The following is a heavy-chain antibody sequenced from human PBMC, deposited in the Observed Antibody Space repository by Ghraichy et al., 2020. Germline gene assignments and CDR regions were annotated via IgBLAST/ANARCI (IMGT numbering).Heavy chain of an antibody. CDR1: GYTFTSYG. CDR2: ISAYNGNT. V-gene: IGHV1-18*01. D-gene: IGHD3-10*01. J-gene: IGHJ4*02. Sequence: ASVKVSCKASGYTFTSYGISWVRQAPGQGLEWMGWISAYNGNTNYAQKLQGRVTMTTDTSTSTAYMELRSLRSDDTAVYYCARFDYYYGSGSYYNGPFDYWGQGTLVTVSS. CDR3: ARFDYYYGSGSYYNGPFDY.